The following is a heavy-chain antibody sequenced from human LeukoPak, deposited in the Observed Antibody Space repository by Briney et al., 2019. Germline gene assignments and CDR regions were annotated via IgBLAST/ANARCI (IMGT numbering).Heavy chain of an antibody. CDR2: INHSGST. CDR3: ARGRRAVAGTLVDY. CDR1: GGSFSGYY. D-gene: IGHD6-19*01. Sequence: SETLSLTCAVYGGSFSGYYGSWIRQPPGKGLEWNGEINHSGSTNYNPSLKSRVTISVDTSKNQFSLKLSSVTAADTAVSYCARGRRAVAGTLVDYWGQGTLVTVPS. J-gene: IGHJ4*02. V-gene: IGHV4-34*01.